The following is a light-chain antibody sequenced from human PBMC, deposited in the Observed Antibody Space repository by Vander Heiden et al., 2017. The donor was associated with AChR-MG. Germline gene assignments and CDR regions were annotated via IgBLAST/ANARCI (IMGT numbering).Light chain of an antibody. J-gene: IGLJ2*01. V-gene: IGLV3-1*01. Sequence: SYELTQPPSVSVSSGQSASITCPGDKLGDKYACWCQQKPGQSPVLVIYQDTKRPSGIPERFSGSNSGNTATLTISGTQAMDEADYYCQAWDTNTGVVFGGGTKLTVL. CDR3: QAWDTNTGVV. CDR1: KLGDKY. CDR2: QDT.